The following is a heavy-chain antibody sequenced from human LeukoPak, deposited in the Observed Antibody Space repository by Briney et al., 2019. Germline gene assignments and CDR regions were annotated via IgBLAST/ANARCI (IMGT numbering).Heavy chain of an antibody. CDR2: INPNSGGT. D-gene: IGHD3-22*01. CDR3: ARALPLTYYYDSSGGFDY. CDR1: GYTFIGYY. V-gene: IGHV1-2*02. Sequence: GASVKVSCKASGYTFIGYYMHWVRQAPGQGLEWMGWINPNSGGTNYAQKFQGRVTMTRDTSISTAYMELSRLRSDDTAVYYCARALPLTYYYDSSGGFDYWGQGTLVTVSS. J-gene: IGHJ4*02.